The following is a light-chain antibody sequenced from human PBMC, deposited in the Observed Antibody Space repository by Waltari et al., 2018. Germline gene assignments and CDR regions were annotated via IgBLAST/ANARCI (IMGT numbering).Light chain of an antibody. V-gene: IGLV1-40*01. CDR1: RPHTGAGYG. CDR2: PNN. J-gene: IGLJ3*02. CDR3: QSYDNSLSGSA. Sequence: QSVLTQPPSVSGAPGPRVTIPCTGIRPHTGAGYGRPWYQEPPGTAPKLLIYPNNNRASGVPDRFSGSKSGTSASLAISRLQSEDEAHYYCQSYDNSLSGSAFGGGTKVTVL.